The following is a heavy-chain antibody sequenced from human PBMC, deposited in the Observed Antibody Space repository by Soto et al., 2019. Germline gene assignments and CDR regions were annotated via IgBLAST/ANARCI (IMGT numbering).Heavy chain of an antibody. D-gene: IGHD6-13*01. J-gene: IGHJ5*02. Sequence: QVQLQESGPGLVKPSETLSLTCSVSGGSISNYYWSWIRQPPGKGLEWIGYIYYSGSTNYNPSLRSRGTIPIDTSKHQFSLKLRSVTAADTAVYYWARQSSSWDNWFEPWGQRILVTLSS. CDR3: ARQSSSWDNWFEP. CDR1: GGSISNYY. V-gene: IGHV4-59*08. CDR2: IYYSGST.